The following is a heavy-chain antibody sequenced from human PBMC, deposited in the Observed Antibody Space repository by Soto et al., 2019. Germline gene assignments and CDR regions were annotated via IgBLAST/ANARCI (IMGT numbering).Heavy chain of an antibody. J-gene: IGHJ3*02. V-gene: IGHV3-33*01. Sequence: QVQLVESGGGVVQPGRSLRLSCAASGFTFSSYGMHWVRQAPGKGLEWVAVIWYDGSNKYYADSVKGRFTISRDNSKNTLYLQMNSLRAEDTAVYYCARWGYSGAFDIWGQGTMVTVSS. CDR1: GFTFSSYG. D-gene: IGHD2-15*01. CDR2: IWYDGSNK. CDR3: ARWGYSGAFDI.